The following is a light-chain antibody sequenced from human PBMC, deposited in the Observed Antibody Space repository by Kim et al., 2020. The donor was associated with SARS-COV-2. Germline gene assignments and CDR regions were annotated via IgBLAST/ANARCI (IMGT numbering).Light chain of an antibody. CDR3: AAWDDSLNGRV. Sequence: GQRVTISCSGSGSNIGSNTVNWYQQLPGTAPKLLIYSNNQRPSGVPDRFSGSKSGTSASLAISGLQSEDEADYYCAAWDDSLNGRVFGTGTKVTVL. CDR2: SNN. J-gene: IGLJ1*01. CDR1: GSNIGSNT. V-gene: IGLV1-44*01.